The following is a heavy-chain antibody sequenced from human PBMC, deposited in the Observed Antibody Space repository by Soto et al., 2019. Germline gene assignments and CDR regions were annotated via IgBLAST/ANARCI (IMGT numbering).Heavy chain of an antibody. CDR1: GGSISSGGYY. J-gene: IGHJ6*03. V-gene: IGHV4-31*03. CDR3: ARRKYCTNGVCSQSSGYYYYYYMDV. CDR2: IYYSGST. D-gene: IGHD2-8*01. Sequence: SETLSLTCTVSGGSISSGGYYWSWIRQHPGKGLEWIGYIYYSGSTYYNPSLKSRVTISVDTSKNQFSLKLSSVTAADTAVYYCARRKYCTNGVCSQSSGYYYYYYMDVWGKGTTVTVSS.